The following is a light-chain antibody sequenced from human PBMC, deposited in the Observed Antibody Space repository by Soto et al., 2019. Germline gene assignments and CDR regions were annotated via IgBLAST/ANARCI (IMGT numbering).Light chain of an antibody. CDR3: MQVLQTPLT. Sequence: DIVMTQSPLSLPVTPGEPASISCRSSQSLLYSNGYNYVDWYLQKPGQPPQLLIFLGSSRASGVPDRFNGSGSGTDFTLRITTVEAADVGVSYCMQVLQTPLTFGGGTKVDIK. V-gene: IGKV2-28*01. J-gene: IGKJ4*01. CDR1: QSLLYSNGYNY. CDR2: LGS.